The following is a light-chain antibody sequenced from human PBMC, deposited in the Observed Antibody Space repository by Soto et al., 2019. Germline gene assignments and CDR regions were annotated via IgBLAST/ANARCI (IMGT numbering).Light chain of an antibody. CDR3: QQYNNYPYT. J-gene: IGKJ2*01. CDR2: DAS. Sequence: ESKVSQSPSTLSASIGDRVRINCRASQSISSWLAWYQQKPGKAPKLLIYDASSLESGVPSRFSGSGSGTEFTLTISSLQPDDFATYYCQQYNNYPYTFGQGTKVDIK. CDR1: QSISSW. V-gene: IGKV1-5*01.